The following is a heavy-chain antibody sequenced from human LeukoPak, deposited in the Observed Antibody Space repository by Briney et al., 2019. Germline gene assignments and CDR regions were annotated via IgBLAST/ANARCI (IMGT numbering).Heavy chain of an antibody. CDR2: IYYSGST. CDR3: ARRNIVGATFDY. D-gene: IGHD1-26*01. CDR1: GGSISSSSYY. J-gene: IGHJ4*02. V-gene: IGHV4-39*01. Sequence: PSQTLSLTCTVSGGSISSSSYYWGWIRQPPGKGLEWIGSIYYSGSTYYNPSLKSRVTISVDTSKNQFSLKLSSVTAADTAVYYCARRNIVGATFDYWGQGTLVTVSS.